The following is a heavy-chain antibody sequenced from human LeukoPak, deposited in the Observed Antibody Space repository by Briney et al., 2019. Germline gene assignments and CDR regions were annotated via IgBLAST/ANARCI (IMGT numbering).Heavy chain of an antibody. CDR2: INHSGST. CDR3: ARGVVRGVNPYYYYYGMDV. D-gene: IGHD3-10*01. V-gene: IGHV4-34*01. Sequence: SETLSLTCAVYGGSFSGYYWSWIRQPSGKGLEWIGEINHSGSTNYNPSLKSRVTISVDTSKNQFSLKLSSVTAADTAVYYCARGVVRGVNPYYYYYGMDVWGQGTTVTVSS. J-gene: IGHJ6*02. CDR1: GGSFSGYY.